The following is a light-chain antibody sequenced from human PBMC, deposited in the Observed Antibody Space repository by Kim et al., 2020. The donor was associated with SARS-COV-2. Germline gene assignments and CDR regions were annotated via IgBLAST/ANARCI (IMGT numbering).Light chain of an antibody. CDR3: QAWDSSTVV. J-gene: IGLJ2*01. Sequence: SYELTQPPSVSVSPGQTASITCSGDKLGDKYACWYQQKPGQSPVLVIYQDVTRPSGIPERFSGSNSGNTATLTISGTQAMDEADYYCQAWDSSTVVFGGGTQLTVL. CDR2: QDV. CDR1: KLGDKY. V-gene: IGLV3-1*01.